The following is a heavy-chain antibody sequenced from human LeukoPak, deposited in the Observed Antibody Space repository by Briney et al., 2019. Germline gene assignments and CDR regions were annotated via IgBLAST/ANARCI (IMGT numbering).Heavy chain of an antibody. J-gene: IGHJ4*02. CDR3: TRHKGNDIVVVAAANAKWEVFDY. V-gene: IGHV3-73*01. CDR1: GFTFSGSA. D-gene: IGHD2-2*01. Sequence: PGGSLRLSCAASGFTFSGSAMHWVRQASGKGLEWVGRIRSKANSYATAYAASVKGRFTISRDDSKNTAYLQMNSLKTEDTAVYYCTRHKGNDIVVVAAANAKWEVFDYWGQGTLVTVSS. CDR2: IRSKANSYAT.